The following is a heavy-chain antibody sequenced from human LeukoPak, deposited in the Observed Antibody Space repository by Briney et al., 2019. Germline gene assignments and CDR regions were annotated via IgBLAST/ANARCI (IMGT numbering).Heavy chain of an antibody. J-gene: IGHJ4*02. CDR2: IYYSGNT. Sequence: PSETLSLTCAVSGYSISSGYYWGWTRPPPGKGLEWIGSIYYSGNTYYNPSLKSRVTISVDTSRKQFSLKLSSVTAADTAVYYCARVLVASSGYPSHFDYWGQGTLVTVSS. CDR3: ARVLVASSGYPSHFDY. V-gene: IGHV4-38-2*01. CDR1: GYSISSGYY. D-gene: IGHD3-22*01.